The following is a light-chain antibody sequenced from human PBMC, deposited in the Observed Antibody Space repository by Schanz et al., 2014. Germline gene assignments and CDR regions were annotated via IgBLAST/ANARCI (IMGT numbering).Light chain of an antibody. CDR3: GTWDSSLSAVL. J-gene: IGLJ2*01. V-gene: IGLV1-51*01. Sequence: QSVLTQPPSVSAAPGQKVTISCSGSSSNIGNNDVSWYQQLPGTAPKPLIYDNNKRPSGIPDRFSGSKSGTSATLGITGLQTGDEADYYCGTWDSSLSAVLFGGGTKLTVL. CDR2: DNN. CDR1: SSNIGNND.